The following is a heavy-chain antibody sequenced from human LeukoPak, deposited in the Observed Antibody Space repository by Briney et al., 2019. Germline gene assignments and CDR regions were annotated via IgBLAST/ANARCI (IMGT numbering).Heavy chain of an antibody. CDR1: GGSISSYY. CDR3: ARDRYDFWSGYYSTIDY. V-gene: IGHV4-59*01. J-gene: IGHJ4*02. D-gene: IGHD3-3*01. CDR2: IYYSGST. Sequence: SETLSLTCTVSGGSISSYYWSWIRQPPGKGLEWIGYIYYSGSTNYNPSLKSRVTISVDTPKNQFSLKLSSVTAADTAVYYCARDRYDFWSGYYSTIDYWGQGTLVTVSS.